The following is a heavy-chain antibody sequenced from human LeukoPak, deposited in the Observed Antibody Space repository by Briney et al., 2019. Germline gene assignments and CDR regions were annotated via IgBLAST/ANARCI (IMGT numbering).Heavy chain of an antibody. CDR3: ARGVEYCSGGSCYPFDY. CDR1: GYTFTSYD. J-gene: IGHJ4*02. Sequence: ASVKVSCKASGYTFTSYDINRVRQATGQGLEWMGWMNPNSGNTGYAQKFQGRVTITRNTSISTAYMELSSLRSEDTAVYYCARGVEYCSGGSCYPFDYWGQGTLVTVSS. D-gene: IGHD2-15*01. CDR2: MNPNSGNT. V-gene: IGHV1-8*03.